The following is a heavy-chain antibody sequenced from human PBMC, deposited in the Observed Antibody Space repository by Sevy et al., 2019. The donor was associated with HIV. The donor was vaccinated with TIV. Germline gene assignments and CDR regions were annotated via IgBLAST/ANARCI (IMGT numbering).Heavy chain of an antibody. D-gene: IGHD2-2*01. CDR2: ISNSGNTV. Sequence: GGSLRLSCSASGLTFSDYYMTWIRQAPGKGLECISYISNSGNTVYYADPVKGRFTVSRDNAKKSLYLQLNSLRDEDTAVYYCARDNYCISGDGCYGYGLDVWGQGTTVTVSS. V-gene: IGHV3-11*01. CDR1: GLTFSDYY. J-gene: IGHJ6*02. CDR3: ARDNYCISGDGCYGYGLDV.